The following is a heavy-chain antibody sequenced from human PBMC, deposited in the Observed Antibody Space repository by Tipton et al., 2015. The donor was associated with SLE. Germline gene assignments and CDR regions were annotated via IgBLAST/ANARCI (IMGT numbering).Heavy chain of an antibody. CDR2: INWNGGST. J-gene: IGHJ5*02. CDR1: GFTFSDYY. D-gene: IGHD1-26*01. V-gene: IGHV3-20*04. CDR3: ARDLYSGSFSA. Sequence: SLRLSCAASGFTFSDYYMSWIRQAPGKGLEWVSGINWNGGSTGYADSVKGRFTISRDNAKNSLYLQMNSLRAEDTALYYCARDLYSGSFSAWGQGTLVTVSS.